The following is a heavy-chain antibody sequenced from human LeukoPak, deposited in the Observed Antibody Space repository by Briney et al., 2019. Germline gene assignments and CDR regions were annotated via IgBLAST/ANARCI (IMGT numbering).Heavy chain of an antibody. CDR2: ISSSSSTI. J-gene: IGHJ3*02. Sequence: GGSLRLSCAASGFTFSSYSMNWVRQAPGKGLEWVSYISSSSSTIYYADSVKGRFTISRDNAKNSLYLQMNSLRAEDTALYYCAKETAGNAFDIWGQGTMVTVSS. CDR1: GFTFSSYS. CDR3: AKETAGNAFDI. V-gene: IGHV3-48*04.